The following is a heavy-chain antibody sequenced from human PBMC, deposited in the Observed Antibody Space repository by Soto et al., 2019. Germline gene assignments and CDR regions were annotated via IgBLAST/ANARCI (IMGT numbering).Heavy chain of an antibody. CDR2: IYPGDSDT. V-gene: IGHV5-51*01. J-gene: IGHJ4*02. Sequence: GESLKISCKGFGYTFTSYWIGWVRQMPGKGLEWMGIIYPGDSDTRYSPSFQGQVTISADKSISTAYLQWSSLKASDTAMYYCARLPDSQQWLVRRYFDYWGQGTLVTVSS. CDR1: GYTFTSYW. CDR3: ARLPDSQQWLVRRYFDY. D-gene: IGHD6-19*01.